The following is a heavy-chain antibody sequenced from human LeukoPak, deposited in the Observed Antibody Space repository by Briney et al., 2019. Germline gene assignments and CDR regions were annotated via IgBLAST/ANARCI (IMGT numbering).Heavy chain of an antibody. Sequence: SVKVSCKASGGTFSSYAISWVRQAPGQGLEWMGGIIPIFGTANYAQKFQGRVTITADKSTSTAYMELSSLRSEDTAVYYCASGNSSSSQNYYYYYYMDVWGKGTTVTVSS. CDR1: GGTFSSYA. CDR2: IIPIFGTA. J-gene: IGHJ6*03. CDR3: ASGNSSSSQNYYYYYYMDV. V-gene: IGHV1-69*06. D-gene: IGHD6-6*01.